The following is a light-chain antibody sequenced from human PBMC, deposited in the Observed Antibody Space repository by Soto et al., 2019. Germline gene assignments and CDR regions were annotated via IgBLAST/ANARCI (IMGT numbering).Light chain of an antibody. J-gene: IGKJ1*01. V-gene: IGKV3-15*01. CDR3: QQYNNWPG. CDR1: QSVSSN. Sequence: EIVMTQSPATLSVSPGERATLSCRASQSVSSNLAWYQQKPGQAPRLLIYGASTRATGIPARFSGSGSGTEFTLTISSLQSEYVAVYYCQQYNNWPGFGQGTKVEIK. CDR2: GAS.